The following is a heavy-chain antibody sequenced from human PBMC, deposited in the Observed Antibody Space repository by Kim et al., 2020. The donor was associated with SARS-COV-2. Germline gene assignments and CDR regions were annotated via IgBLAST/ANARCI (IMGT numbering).Heavy chain of an antibody. CDR2: ISGSGAET. Sequence: GGSLRLSCAASGFSFNNYVMSRVRQAPGKGLECVSSISGSGAETYYRNSVRGRFSISRDNSKITLYLQMNSLRAEDTAVYYCAKGMPDPRRVTYTVVHSFEIWGQGTMVTVSS. D-gene: IGHD2-21*01. CDR1: GFSFNNYV. J-gene: IGHJ3*02. CDR3: AKGMPDPRRVTYTVVHSFEI. V-gene: IGHV3-23*01.